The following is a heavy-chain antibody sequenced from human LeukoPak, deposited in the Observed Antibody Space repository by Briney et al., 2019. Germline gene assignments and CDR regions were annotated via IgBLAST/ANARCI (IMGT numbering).Heavy chain of an antibody. Sequence: GGSLRLSCAASGFTFSSYSMNWVRQAPGKGLEWVSSISSSSSYIYYADSVKGRFTISRDNAKNSLYLQMNSLRAEDTAVYYCARSNNYYDSSGYFRWGQGTLVTVSS. V-gene: IGHV3-21*01. CDR1: GFTFSSYS. CDR3: ARSNNYYDSSGYFR. D-gene: IGHD3-22*01. CDR2: ISSSSSYI. J-gene: IGHJ4*02.